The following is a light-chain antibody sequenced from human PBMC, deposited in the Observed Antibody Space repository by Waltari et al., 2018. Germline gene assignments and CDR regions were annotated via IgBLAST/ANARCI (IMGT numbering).Light chain of an antibody. Sequence: DIQITQSPSSLSASLGERVTITCQASQDISNYLNWYQKKPGKAPKLLIYDASNLETGVPSRFSGSGYGTDFTFTISSLQPEDIATYYCQQYEDFPYTFGQGTKLEIK. V-gene: IGKV1-33*01. CDR3: QQYEDFPYT. CDR2: DAS. CDR1: QDISNY. J-gene: IGKJ2*01.